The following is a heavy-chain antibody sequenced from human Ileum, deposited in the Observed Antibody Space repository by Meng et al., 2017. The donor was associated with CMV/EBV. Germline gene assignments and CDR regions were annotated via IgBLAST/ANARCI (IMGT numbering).Heavy chain of an antibody. D-gene: IGHD1-14*01. V-gene: IGHV3-30*19. CDR3: ARGGYYFGTLDS. J-gene: IGHJ4*02. CDR2: MSFDVNTE. Sequence: GESLKISCAASGFTFRTQAMHWVRQAPGKGLEWVALMSFDVNTESYAGSVKGRFTVSRDNSKSTLYLQMNSLRPEDTAMYYCARGGYYFGTLDSWGQGTLVTVSS. CDR1: GFTFRTQA.